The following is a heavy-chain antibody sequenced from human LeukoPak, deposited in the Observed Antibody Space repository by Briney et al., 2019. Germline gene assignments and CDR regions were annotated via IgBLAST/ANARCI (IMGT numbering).Heavy chain of an antibody. Sequence: PSETLSLTCTVSGGSIRSHYWSWIRQPPGKGLEWIGYIYHSGSTYYNPSLKSRVTISVDRSKNQFSLKLSSVTAADTAVFYCASLYGSGSFYQKHQYYFDYWGQGTLVTVSS. CDR3: ASLYGSGSFYQKHQYYFDY. CDR1: GGSIRSHY. D-gene: IGHD3-10*01. J-gene: IGHJ4*02. CDR2: IYHSGST. V-gene: IGHV4-59*04.